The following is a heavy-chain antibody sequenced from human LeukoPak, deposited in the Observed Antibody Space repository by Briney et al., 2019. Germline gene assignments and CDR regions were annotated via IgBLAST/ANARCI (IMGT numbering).Heavy chain of an antibody. J-gene: IGHJ4*02. CDR2: VKSKAYGGTA. D-gene: IGHD3-22*01. CDR3: TRYDSGYYAYEY. Sequence: GGSLRLSCAASGFTFSNAWMSWVRQAPGKGPEWVGRVKSKAYGGTADYAAPVKGRFTISRDDSKDTLYLQMNSLKTEDTAVYHCTRYDSGYYAYEYWGQGTLVTVSS. V-gene: IGHV3-15*01. CDR1: GFTFSNAW.